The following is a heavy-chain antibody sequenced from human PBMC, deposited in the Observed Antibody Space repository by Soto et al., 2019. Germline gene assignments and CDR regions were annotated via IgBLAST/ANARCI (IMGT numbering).Heavy chain of an antibody. CDR1: GFRFSLYS. CDR2: ITSDTNTI. CDR3: ARAVEGHFDY. J-gene: IGHJ4*02. D-gene: IGHD6-19*01. V-gene: IGHV3-48*02. Sequence: EVQMVESGGGLVQPGGSLRLSCGASGFRFSLYSMNGVRQAPGKGLEWSAYITSDTNTIKYADSVKGRFTISRDNDKNLVYLQMNSLRDEDTAVYYCARAVEGHFDYWGQGTVVTVSA.